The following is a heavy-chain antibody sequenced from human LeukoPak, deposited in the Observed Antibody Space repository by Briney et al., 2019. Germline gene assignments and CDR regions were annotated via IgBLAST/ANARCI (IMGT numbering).Heavy chain of an antibody. CDR3: TKMDRIVVAGMVDY. D-gene: IGHD6-19*01. V-gene: IGHV3-23*01. CDR2: ISNSGDST. J-gene: IGHJ4*02. CDR1: GFTFSGYA. Sequence: GGSLRLSCAASGFTFSGYAMSWVRQAPGKGLEWVSAISNSGDSTYYADSVNGRFTISRDNSKNTLYLQMNSLRAEDTAIYYCTKMDRIVVAGMVDYWGQGTLVTVSS.